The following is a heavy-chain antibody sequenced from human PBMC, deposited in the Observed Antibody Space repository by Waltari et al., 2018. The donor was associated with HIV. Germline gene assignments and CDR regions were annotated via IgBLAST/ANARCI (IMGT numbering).Heavy chain of an antibody. CDR2: MNPNSGNT. J-gene: IGHJ6*02. D-gene: IGHD3-10*01. Sequence: QVQLVQSGAEVKKPGASVKVSCKASGYTFTSYDINWVRQATGQGLEWMGWMNPNSGNTGYAQKCQGRVTMTRNTSISTAYMELNSLRSEDTAVYYCARGRNMIRGKYYYYYYGMDVWGQGTTVTVSS. CDR1: GYTFTSYD. V-gene: IGHV1-8*01. CDR3: ARGRNMIRGKYYYYYYGMDV.